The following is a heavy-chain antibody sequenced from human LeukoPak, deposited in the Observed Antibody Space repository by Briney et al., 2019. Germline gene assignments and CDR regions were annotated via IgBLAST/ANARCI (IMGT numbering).Heavy chain of an antibody. J-gene: IGHJ4*02. CDR1: GGSFSGYY. D-gene: IGHD7-27*01. Sequence: SETLSLTCAVYGGSFSGYYWSWIRQPPGKGLEWIGEISHSGSTNYNPSLKSRVTISVDTSKNQFSLKLSSVTAADTAVYYCASLNWGYAPPNDYWGQGTLVTVSS. V-gene: IGHV4-34*01. CDR3: ASLNWGYAPPNDY. CDR2: ISHSGST.